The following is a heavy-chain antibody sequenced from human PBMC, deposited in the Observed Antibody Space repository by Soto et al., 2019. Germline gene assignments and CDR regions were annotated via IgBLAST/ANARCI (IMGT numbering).Heavy chain of an antibody. CDR3: ARVLGRGYYYYGMDV. V-gene: IGHV3-30-3*01. Sequence: QVQLVESGGGVVQPGRSLRLSCTASGFIFNSYAMHWDRQAPGKGLEWVAVISYDGDNKYYADSVKGRFTISRDNSKNTLYLQMNSLRAEDTAVYSCARVLGRGYYYYGMDVWGQGTTVTVSS. D-gene: IGHD3-10*01. CDR1: GFIFNSYA. J-gene: IGHJ6*02. CDR2: ISYDGDNK.